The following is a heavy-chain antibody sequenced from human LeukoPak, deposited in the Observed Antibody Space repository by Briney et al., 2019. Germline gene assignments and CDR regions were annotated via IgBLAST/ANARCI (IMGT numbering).Heavy chain of an antibody. CDR1: GGSFSGYY. CDR3: ARGGEGHYYGSGSYYPNWFDP. Sequence: SETLSLTCAVYGGSFSGYYWSWIRQPPGKGLEWIGEINHSGSTNYNPSLKSRVTISVDTSKNQFSLKLSSVTAADTAVYYCARGGEGHYYGSGSYYPNWFDPWGQGTLVTVSS. J-gene: IGHJ5*02. D-gene: IGHD3-10*01. CDR2: INHSGST. V-gene: IGHV4-34*01.